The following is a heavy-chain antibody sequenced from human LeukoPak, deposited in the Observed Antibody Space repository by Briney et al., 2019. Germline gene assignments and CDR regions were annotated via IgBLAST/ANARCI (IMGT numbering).Heavy chain of an antibody. V-gene: IGHV4-61*02. J-gene: IGHJ3*02. CDR1: GGSISSGSYY. Sequence: PSQTLSLTCTVSGGSISSGSYYWSWIRQPAGKGVEWIGRIYTSGSTNYNPSLKSRVTMSVDTSKNQFSLKLSSVTAADTAVYYCARDYYYDSSGYYRGLFAFDIWGQGTMVTVSS. CDR2: IYTSGST. CDR3: ARDYYYDSSGYYRGLFAFDI. D-gene: IGHD3-22*01.